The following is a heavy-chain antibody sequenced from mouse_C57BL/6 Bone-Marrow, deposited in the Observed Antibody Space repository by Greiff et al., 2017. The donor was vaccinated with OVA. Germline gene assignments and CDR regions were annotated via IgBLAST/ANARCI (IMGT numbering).Heavy chain of an antibody. CDR2: IYPRSGNT. Sequence: QVQLQQSGAELARPGASVKLSCKASGYTFTSYGISWVKQRTGQGLEWIGEIYPRSGNTYYNEKFKGKATLTADKSSSTAYMELRSLTSEDSAVYFCARREVYSNYHYWYFDVWGTGTTVTVSS. CDR3: ARREVYSNYHYWYFDV. V-gene: IGHV1-81*01. D-gene: IGHD2-5*01. CDR1: GYTFTSYG. J-gene: IGHJ1*03.